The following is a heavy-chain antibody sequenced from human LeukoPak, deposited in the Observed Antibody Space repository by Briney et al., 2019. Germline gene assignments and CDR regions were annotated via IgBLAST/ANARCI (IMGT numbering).Heavy chain of an antibody. D-gene: IGHD6-19*01. CDR1: GFTFSSYS. V-gene: IGHV3-21*01. CDR3: ARVRIAVAAYNWFDP. CDR2: ISSSSSYI. Sequence: GGSLRLSCAASGFTFSSYSMNWVRQAPGKGLEWVSSISSSSSYIYYADSVEGRFTISRDNAKNSLYLQMNSLRAEDTAVYYCARVRIAVAAYNWFDPWGQGTLVTVSS. J-gene: IGHJ5*02.